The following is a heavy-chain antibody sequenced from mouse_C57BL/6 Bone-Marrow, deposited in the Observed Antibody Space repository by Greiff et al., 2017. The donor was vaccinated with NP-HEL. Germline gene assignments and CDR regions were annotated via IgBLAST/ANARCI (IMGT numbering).Heavy chain of an antibody. CDR2: VNPYNGGT. CDR1: GYTFTDYY. Sequence: VQLQQSGPELVKPGASVKMSCKASGYTFTDYYMDWVKQSHGESFEWIGRVNPYNGGTSYNQKFKGKATLTVDKSSSTAYMELNSLTSEDSAVYYCARLGGAWLAYWGQGTLVTVSA. J-gene: IGHJ3*01. V-gene: IGHV1-19*01. CDR3: ARLGGAWLAY.